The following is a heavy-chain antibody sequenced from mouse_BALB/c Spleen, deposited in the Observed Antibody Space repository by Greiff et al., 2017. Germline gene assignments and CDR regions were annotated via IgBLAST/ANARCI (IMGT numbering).Heavy chain of an antibody. CDR2: IRNKANGYTT. CDR3: ARANPLTYYGSCVGAMDY. J-gene: IGHJ4*01. D-gene: IGHD2-10*01. Sequence: EVKLVESGGGLVQPGGSLRLSCATSGFTFTDYYMSWVRQPPGKALEWLGFIRNKANGYTTEYSESVKGRFTISRDNSQSILYLQMKTLRAEDGATYVCARANPLTYYGSCVGAMDYWGQGTSVTVSS. V-gene: IGHV7-3*02. CDR1: GFTFTDYY.